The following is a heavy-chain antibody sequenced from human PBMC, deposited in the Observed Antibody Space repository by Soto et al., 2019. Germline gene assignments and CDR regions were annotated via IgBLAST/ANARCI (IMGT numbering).Heavy chain of an antibody. V-gene: IGHV3-23*01. CDR1: GFTFSSYA. CDR3: AKGPGIQLGDYLDY. D-gene: IGHD5-18*01. Sequence: EVQLLESGGGLVQPGGSLRLSCAASGFTFSSYAMSWVRQAPGKGLEWVSAISGSGGSTYYADSVTGRFTIARDNSKNTLYLQMNSLRAEDTAVYDCAKGPGIQLGDYLDYWGQGTLVTGSS. J-gene: IGHJ4*02. CDR2: ISGSGGST.